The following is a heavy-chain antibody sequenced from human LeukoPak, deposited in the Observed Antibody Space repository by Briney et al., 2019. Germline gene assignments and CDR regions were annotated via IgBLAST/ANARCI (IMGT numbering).Heavy chain of an antibody. V-gene: IGHV4-34*01. D-gene: IGHD6-13*01. CDR1: GGSFSDYY. Sequence: SETLSLTCAVYGGSFSDYYWSWIRQPPGKGLEWFGDIYYSGSTYYNPSLQSRFTISVDTSKNQFSLKLSSVTAADTAVYYCASPPRGWYGYYYYMDVWGKGTTVTVSS. J-gene: IGHJ6*03. CDR2: IYYSGST. CDR3: ASPPRGWYGYYYYMDV.